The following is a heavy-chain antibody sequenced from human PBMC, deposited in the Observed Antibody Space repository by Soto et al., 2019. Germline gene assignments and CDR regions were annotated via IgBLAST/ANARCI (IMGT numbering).Heavy chain of an antibody. CDR2: ISGSGGST. V-gene: IGHV3-23*01. J-gene: IGHJ6*02. CDR1: GFTFSSYA. CDR3: ATRVAKRNYYYYGMDV. D-gene: IGHD5-12*01. Sequence: GGSLRLSCAASGFTFSSYAMSWVRQAPGKGLEWVSAISGSGGSTYYADSVKGRFTISRDNSKNTLYLQMNSLRAEDTAVYYCATRVAKRNYYYYGMDVWGQGTTVTVSS.